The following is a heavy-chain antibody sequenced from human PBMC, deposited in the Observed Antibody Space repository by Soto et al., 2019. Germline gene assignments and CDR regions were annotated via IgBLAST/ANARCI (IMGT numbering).Heavy chain of an antibody. Sequence: SETLSLTCTVSGGSISSYYWSWIRQPPGKGLEWIGYIYYSGSTNYNPSLKSRVTISVDTSKNQFSLKLSSVTAADTAVYYCARRSSQQLEAFFDYCGQGTLVIVSS. CDR3: ARRSSQQLEAFFDY. J-gene: IGHJ4*02. CDR2: IYYSGST. CDR1: GGSISSYY. V-gene: IGHV4-59*01. D-gene: IGHD6-13*01.